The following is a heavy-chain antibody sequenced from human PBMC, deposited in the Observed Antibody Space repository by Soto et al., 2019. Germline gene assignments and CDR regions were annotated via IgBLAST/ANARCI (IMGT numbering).Heavy chain of an antibody. V-gene: IGHV3-30*18. CDR2: ISYDGTDE. Sequence: QVQLVESGGGVVQPGRSLRLSCAASGFSVSRYGMHWVRQAPGKGLEWVAMISYDGTDEYYADSVKGRFTISRDNSKNAVYLEMNSLRAGDTAVYDCANEESYWNGHFDYVGQGTLVTVSS. J-gene: IGHJ4*02. CDR3: ANEESYWNGHFDY. D-gene: IGHD1-1*01. CDR1: GFSVSRYG.